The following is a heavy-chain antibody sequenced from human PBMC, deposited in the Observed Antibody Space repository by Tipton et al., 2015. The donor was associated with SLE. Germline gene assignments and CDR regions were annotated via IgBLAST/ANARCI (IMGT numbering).Heavy chain of an antibody. CDR2: ISSSSSYT. CDR3: ARGIVSFYYFDF. CDR1: GFTFSSYE. Sequence: SLRLSCAASGFTFSSYEMNWVRQAPGKGLEWVSYISSSSSYTNYADSVKGRFTISRDNAKNSLYLQMNSLRAEDTAVYYCARGIVSFYYFDFWGQGTLVTVSS. J-gene: IGHJ4*02. V-gene: IGHV3-48*03. D-gene: IGHD1-26*01.